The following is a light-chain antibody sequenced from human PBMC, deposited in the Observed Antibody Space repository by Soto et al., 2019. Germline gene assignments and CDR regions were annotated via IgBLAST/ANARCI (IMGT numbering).Light chain of an antibody. Sequence: EVVLTQSPGTLSLSPGERATLSCRASQSVWGTYIAWYQQTPGQAPRLLINAASSRATGIPDRFSGSGSGTDFTLSISRLEPEDFAVYYCQQYGSSPRTFGQGTKVDIK. CDR1: QSVWGTY. CDR2: AAS. V-gene: IGKV3-20*01. CDR3: QQYGSSPRT. J-gene: IGKJ1*01.